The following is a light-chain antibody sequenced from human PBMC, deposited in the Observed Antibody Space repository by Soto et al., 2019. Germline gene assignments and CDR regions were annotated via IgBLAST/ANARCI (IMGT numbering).Light chain of an antibody. V-gene: IGKV3-20*01. Sequence: EIVLTQSPGTLSLSPGERATLSCRASQSVRSSYLAWYQQNPGPAPRLLMYGASSRATGVPDRFSGSGSGTDFTLAIRRLEPEDFAVYYCQQYGSSPITFGQGTRLEIK. CDR2: GAS. CDR3: QQYGSSPIT. CDR1: QSVRSSY. J-gene: IGKJ5*01.